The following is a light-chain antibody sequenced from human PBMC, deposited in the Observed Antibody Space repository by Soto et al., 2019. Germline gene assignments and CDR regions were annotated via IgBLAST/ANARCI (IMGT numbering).Light chain of an antibody. CDR1: QSVRSNY. J-gene: IGKJ4*01. V-gene: IGKV3-20*01. CDR3: QQYGSSPLT. CDR2: DAS. Sequence: EIVLTQSPDTLSLSPGERATLSCRASQSVRSNYLAWYQQKPGQAPRFLIYDASSRATGIPDRFSGSGSGTDFTLNISRVETEDFAVYYCQQYGSSPLTFGGGTKVEIK.